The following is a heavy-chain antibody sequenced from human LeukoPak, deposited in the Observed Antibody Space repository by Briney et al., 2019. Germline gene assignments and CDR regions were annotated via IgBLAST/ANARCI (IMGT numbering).Heavy chain of an antibody. CDR2: IYPGDSDT. J-gene: IGHJ4*02. Sequence: GESLKISCKGSGYSFTSYWIGWVRQLPGKGLEWMGIIYPGDSDTRYSPSFQGQVTISADKSISTAYLQWSSLKASDTAMYYCARVHYYGSGSYTRPFDYWGQGTLVTVSS. CDR1: GYSFTSYW. D-gene: IGHD3-10*01. V-gene: IGHV5-51*01. CDR3: ARVHYYGSGSYTRPFDY.